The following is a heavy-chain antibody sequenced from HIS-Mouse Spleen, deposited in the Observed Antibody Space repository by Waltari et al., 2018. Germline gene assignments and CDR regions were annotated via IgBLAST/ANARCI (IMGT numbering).Heavy chain of an antibody. CDR2: ISNDGSNK. V-gene: IGHV3-30*18. J-gene: IGHJ4*02. D-gene: IGHD6-19*01. CDR3: AKASSGWLDY. CDR1: GFTFSSYG. Sequence: QVQLVESGGGVVQPGRSLRLSCAASGFTFSSYGMHWVRQAPGKGLEWVSVISNDGSNKYYADSVKGRFTISRDNSKNTLYLQMNSLRADDTAVYYCAKASSGWLDYWGQGTLVTVSS.